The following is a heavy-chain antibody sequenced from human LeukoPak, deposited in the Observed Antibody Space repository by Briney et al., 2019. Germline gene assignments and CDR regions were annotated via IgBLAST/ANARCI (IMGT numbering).Heavy chain of an antibody. D-gene: IGHD2-21*01. Sequence: KASETLSLTCTVSGGSISSGDYYWSWIRQPPGKGLEWIGYIYYSGSTYYNPSLKSRVTISVDTSKNQFSLKLSSVTAADTAVYYCASSQGVVIKPGWSNWFDPWGQGTLVTVSS. J-gene: IGHJ5*02. CDR2: IYYSGST. CDR1: GGSISSGDYY. CDR3: ASSQGVVIKPGWSNWFDP. V-gene: IGHV4-30-4*08.